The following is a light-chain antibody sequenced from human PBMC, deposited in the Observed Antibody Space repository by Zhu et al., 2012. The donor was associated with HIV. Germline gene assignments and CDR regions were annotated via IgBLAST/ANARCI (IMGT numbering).Light chain of an antibody. CDR1: QSVSSY. CDR3: QQRSDWVYT. V-gene: IGKV3-11*01. J-gene: IGKJ2*01. CDR2: DAS. Sequence: EIVLTQSPATLSLSPGERATLSCRASQSVSSYLAWYQQKPGQAPRFLIYDASKRATGVPARFSGSGSGTDFSLTTTSLEPEDFAVYYCQQRSDWVYTFGQGTKLEIK.